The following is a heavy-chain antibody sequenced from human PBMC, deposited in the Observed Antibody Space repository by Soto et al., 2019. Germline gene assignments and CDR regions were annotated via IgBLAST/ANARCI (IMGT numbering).Heavy chain of an antibody. Sequence: SETLSLTCTVSGGSSSSYYWSWIRQPPGKGLEWIGYIYYSGSTNYNPSLKSRVTISVDTSKNQFSLKLSSVTAADTAVYYCARVGVVVAAAKQTWGWFDPWGQGTLVTVSS. CDR3: ARVGVVVAAAKQTWGWFDP. CDR2: IYYSGST. D-gene: IGHD2-15*01. CDR1: GGSSSSYY. J-gene: IGHJ5*02. V-gene: IGHV4-59*01.